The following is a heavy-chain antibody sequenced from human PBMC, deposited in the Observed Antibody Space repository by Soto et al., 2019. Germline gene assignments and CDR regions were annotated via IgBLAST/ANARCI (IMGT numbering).Heavy chain of an antibody. J-gene: IGHJ3*02. Sequence: PGGSLRLSCAASGFTFSSYWMSWVRQAPGKGLEWVANIKQDGSEKYYVDSVKGRFTISRDNAKNSLYLQMNSLRAEDTAVYYCARDRDSHYGDYAFDIWGQGTMVTVSS. D-gene: IGHD4-17*01. CDR2: IKQDGSEK. V-gene: IGHV3-7*01. CDR3: ARDRDSHYGDYAFDI. CDR1: GFTFSSYW.